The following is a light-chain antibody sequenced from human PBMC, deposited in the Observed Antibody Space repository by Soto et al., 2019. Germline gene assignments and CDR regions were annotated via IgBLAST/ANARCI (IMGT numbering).Light chain of an antibody. J-gene: IGLJ1*01. CDR2: EGS. CDR1: SSDVGSYNL. Sequence: QSALTQPASVSGSPGQSITISCTGTSSDVGSYNLVSWYQHHPGKAPKLMIYEGSRRPSGVSNRFSGSKSGNTASLTISGLQAEDEADYHCCSYAGSSTYVFGTVTQLTVL. V-gene: IGLV2-23*01. CDR3: CSYAGSSTYV.